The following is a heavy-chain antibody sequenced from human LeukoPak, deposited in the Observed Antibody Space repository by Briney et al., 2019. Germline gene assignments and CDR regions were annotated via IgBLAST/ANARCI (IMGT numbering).Heavy chain of an antibody. CDR3: TRDLMDYDVSTGLHHYYMDV. CDR1: GFTFSSYG. V-gene: IGHV3-30*03. Sequence: GGSLRLSCAASGFTFSSYGMHWVPQAPGKGLEWVAVISYDGSYKHDADSVKGRFTISRDNSKNTLYLQMNTLRVEDTAVYYCTRDLMDYDVSTGLHHYYMDVWGQGTTVTVSS. J-gene: IGHJ6*02. CDR2: ISYDGSYK. D-gene: IGHD3-9*01.